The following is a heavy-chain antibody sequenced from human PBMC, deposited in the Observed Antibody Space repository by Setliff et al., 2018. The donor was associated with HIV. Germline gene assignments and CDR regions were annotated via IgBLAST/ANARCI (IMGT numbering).Heavy chain of an antibody. V-gene: IGHV4-38-2*02. CDR3: ARVSFWAFDI. Sequence: SETLSLTCTVSGYSISSGYYWGWIRQPPGKGLEWIASIYHSGSTYSSPSLKSRVTISVDRSKNQFSLGLSSETAADTAVYYCARVSFWAFDIWGQGSMVTVSS. D-gene: IGHD3-3*01. CDR2: IYHSGST. J-gene: IGHJ3*02. CDR1: GYSISSGYY.